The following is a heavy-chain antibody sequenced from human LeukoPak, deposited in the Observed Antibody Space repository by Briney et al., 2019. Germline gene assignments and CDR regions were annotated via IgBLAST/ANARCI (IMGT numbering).Heavy chain of an antibody. D-gene: IGHD3-22*01. J-gene: IGHJ6*02. CDR3: AKQPGYYDSSVNGGYYYGMDV. CDR2: ISGSGGST. V-gene: IGHV3-23*01. CDR1: GFTFTDYA. Sequence: GGSLRLSCVGSGFTFTDYAMNWVRQAPGKGLEWVSGISGSGGSTNHADSVKGRFTISRDNSKDTLYLQMNSLRAEDTAIYYCAKQPGYYDSSVNGGYYYGMDVWGQGTTVTVSS.